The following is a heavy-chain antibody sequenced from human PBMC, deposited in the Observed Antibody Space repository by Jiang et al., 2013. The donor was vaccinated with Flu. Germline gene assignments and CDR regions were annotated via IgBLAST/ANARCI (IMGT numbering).Heavy chain of an antibody. CDR3: ARGAGYGLGIDN. J-gene: IGHJ3*02. CDR1: GASIINADNF. Sequence: SGSGLVKPSQTLSLTCTVSGASIINADNFWSWLRQTPGKGLEAIAYRYYSGTTFYNPSLKSRVTVSVDASRNQFSLRLTSLTAADTALYYCARGAGYGLGIDNWGQGTKVTVSS. V-gene: IGHV4-30-4*08. CDR2: RYYSGTT. D-gene: IGHD3-10*01.